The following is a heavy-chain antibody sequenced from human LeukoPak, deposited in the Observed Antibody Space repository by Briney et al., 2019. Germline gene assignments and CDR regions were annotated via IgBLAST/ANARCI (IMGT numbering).Heavy chain of an antibody. Sequence: GGSLRLSCEGSGFTFSNYWMTWVRQAPEKGLEWVANIKPSGSEKHYADSVEGRFTISRDNAKNSLYLQMNSLRAEDTAVYYCARDPLYDSSGYYYPSYYFDYWGQGTLVTVSS. V-gene: IGHV3-7*03. D-gene: IGHD3-22*01. CDR3: ARDPLYDSSGYYYPSYYFDY. CDR1: GFTFSNYW. CDR2: IKPSGSEK. J-gene: IGHJ4*02.